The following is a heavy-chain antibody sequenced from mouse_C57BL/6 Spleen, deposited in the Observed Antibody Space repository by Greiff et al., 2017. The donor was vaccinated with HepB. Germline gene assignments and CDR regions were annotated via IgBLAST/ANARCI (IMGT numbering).Heavy chain of an antibody. V-gene: IGHV1-72*01. CDR2: IDPNSGGT. Sequence: QVQLQQPGAELVKPGASVKLSCKASGYTFTSYWMHWVKQRPGRGLEWSGRIDPNSGGTKYNEKLKSKATLTVDKPSSTACMQLSSLTSEDSAVYYCARGLLPYYFDYWGQGTTLTVSS. CDR1: GYTFTSYW. J-gene: IGHJ2*01. CDR3: ARGLLPYYFDY. D-gene: IGHD2-3*01.